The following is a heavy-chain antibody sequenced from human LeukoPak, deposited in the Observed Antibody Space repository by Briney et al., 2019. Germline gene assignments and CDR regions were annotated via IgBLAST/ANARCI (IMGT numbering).Heavy chain of an antibody. CDR1: GFTFDDYA. D-gene: IGHD3-3*01. V-gene: IGHV3-9*01. J-gene: IGHJ5*02. CDR2: IDEDGKTI. CDR3: VSDLCGGDDQ. Sequence: GGSLRLSCAASGFTFDDYAMHWVRQAPGQGLEWVSRIDEDGKTIDYADSVKGRFTISRDNAKDTLYLQMSSLRDEDTAVYYCVSDLCGGDDQWGRGTLVTVSS.